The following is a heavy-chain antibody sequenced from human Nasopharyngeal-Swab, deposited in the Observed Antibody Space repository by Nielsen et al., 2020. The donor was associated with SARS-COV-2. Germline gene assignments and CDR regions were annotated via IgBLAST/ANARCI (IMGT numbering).Heavy chain of an antibody. CDR1: GFSFGDYA. Sequence: GGSLRLSCSASGFSFGDYAMHWVRQASGQGLEWVGRIRTKANTYATSYGAAAKGRFTISRDDSPNMGFLQMNSLRTEDTDVYFCTTHPPGKYEEELDYWGQGTLVTVSS. CDR3: TTHPPGKYEEELDY. J-gene: IGHJ4*02. V-gene: IGHV3-73*01. CDR2: IRTKANTYAT. D-gene: IGHD1-1*01.